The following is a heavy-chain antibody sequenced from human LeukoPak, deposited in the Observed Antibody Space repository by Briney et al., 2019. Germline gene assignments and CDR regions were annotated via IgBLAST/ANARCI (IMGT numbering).Heavy chain of an antibody. J-gene: IGHJ3*02. CDR1: GYSFASYW. V-gene: IGHV5-51*01. D-gene: IGHD3-22*01. CDR2: IYPGDSDT. CDR3: ARSYYDSSGYYSLGVLDI. Sequence: GESLKISCKGSGYSFASYWIGWVRQMPGKGLEWMGIIYPGDSDTRYSPSFQGQVTISADKSISTAYLQWNSLKASDTAMYYCARSYYDSSGYYSLGVLDIWGQGTVVTVSS.